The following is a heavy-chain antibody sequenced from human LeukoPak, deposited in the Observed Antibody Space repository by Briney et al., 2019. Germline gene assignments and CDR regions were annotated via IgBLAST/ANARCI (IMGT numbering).Heavy chain of an antibody. CDR3: AGNPPLEYFQH. CDR2: ISGRDGST. J-gene: IGHJ1*01. V-gene: IGHV3-23*01. Sequence: GGSLRLSCAASGFTFRSYAMSWVPDAPGEGLEWVSAISGRDGSTYYADSVRGRFTISRDKSKNTLYLQMNSVRAEDTAVYYCAGNPPLEYFQHWGERTLVTVSS. CDR1: GFTFRSYA.